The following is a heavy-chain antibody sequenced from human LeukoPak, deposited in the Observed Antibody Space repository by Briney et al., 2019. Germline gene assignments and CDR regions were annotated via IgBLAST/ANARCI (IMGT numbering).Heavy chain of an antibody. CDR2: ISGSDGST. V-gene: IGHV3-23*01. CDR1: GFTFSSYA. CDR3: AKDYYGSGSYYFDY. Sequence: GGSLRLSCAASGFTFSSYAMSWVRQAPGKGLEWVSGISGSDGSTYYADSVKGRLTISRDNSKNTLNLQMNSLRAEDTAVYYCAKDYYGSGSYYFDYWGQGTLVTVSS. D-gene: IGHD3-10*01. J-gene: IGHJ4*02.